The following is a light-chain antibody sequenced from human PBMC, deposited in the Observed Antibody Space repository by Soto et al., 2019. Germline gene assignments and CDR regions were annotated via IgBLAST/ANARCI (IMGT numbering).Light chain of an antibody. V-gene: IGKV4-1*01. J-gene: IGKJ1*01. CDR2: WAS. Sequence: DIVMTQSPDSLAVSLGERATINCKSSQSVLYSSNNKNHLTWYQQKPGPPPKLLIYWASTRESGFPDRFSGSGSGTDVTLTISSLQAEDVAVYYCQQYYSSPWTFGQGTNVEIK. CDR1: QSVLYSSNNKNH. CDR3: QQYYSSPWT.